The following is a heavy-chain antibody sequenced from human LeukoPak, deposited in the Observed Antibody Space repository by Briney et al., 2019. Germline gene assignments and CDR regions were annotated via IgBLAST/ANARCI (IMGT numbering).Heavy chain of an antibody. V-gene: IGHV3-30-3*01. CDR2: ISYDGSNK. J-gene: IGHJ4*02. CDR3: ARETAYATSRPIEY. CDR1: GFTFSNYA. Sequence: PGRSLRLSCAASGFTFSNYAMRWVRQAPGKGLEWVAYISYDGSNKNYAGSVKGRFTSSRDTSRNTVNLQMNSLRPEDTAVYYCARETAYATSRPIEYWGQGTLVTVSS. D-gene: IGHD2-2*01.